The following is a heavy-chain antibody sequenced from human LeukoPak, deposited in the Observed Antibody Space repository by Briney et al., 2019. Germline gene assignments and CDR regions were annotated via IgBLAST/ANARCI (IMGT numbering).Heavy chain of an antibody. CDR1: GDRVSTNNAV. CDR3: AREKVVIAATHYYGMDV. V-gene: IGHV6-1*01. D-gene: IGHD2-15*01. CDR2: TYYRSKWYN. J-gene: IGHJ6*02. Sequence: SQTLSLTCAISGDRVSTNNAVCRWIRQSPSRGLEWLGRTYYRSKWYNYYAGSVKSRIIFNPDTSKNQFSLQLNSVPPEDTAVYYCAREKVVIAATHYYGMDVWGQGTTVTVSS.